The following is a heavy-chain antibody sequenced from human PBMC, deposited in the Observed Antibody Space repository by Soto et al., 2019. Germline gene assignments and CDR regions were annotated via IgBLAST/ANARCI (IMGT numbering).Heavy chain of an antibody. D-gene: IGHD2-2*01. CDR1: GFTVSSNY. V-gene: IGHV3-53*01. CDR3: ARGLGGYCSSTSCGLDY. Sequence: GGSLRLSCAASGFTVSSNYMSWFRQAPGKGLEWVSLIYSGGTTYYADSVKGRFTISRDNSKNTLYLQMNSLRAEDTAVYYCARGLGGYCSSTSCGLDYWGQGTLVTVSS. CDR2: IYSGGTT. J-gene: IGHJ4*02.